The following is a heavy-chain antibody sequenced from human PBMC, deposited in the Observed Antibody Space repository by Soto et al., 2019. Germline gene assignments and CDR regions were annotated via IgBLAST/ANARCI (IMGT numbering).Heavy chain of an antibody. CDR3: AKSEGYDILTGYSPAADY. CDR2: ISYDGSNK. D-gene: IGHD3-9*01. V-gene: IGHV3-30*18. Sequence: QVQLVESGGGVVQPGRSLRLSCAASGFTFSSYGMHWVRQAPGKGLEWVAVISYDGSNKYYADSVKGRFTISRDNSKNTLYLQMNSLRAEDTAVYYCAKSEGYDILTGYSPAADYWGQGTLVTVSS. CDR1: GFTFSSYG. J-gene: IGHJ4*02.